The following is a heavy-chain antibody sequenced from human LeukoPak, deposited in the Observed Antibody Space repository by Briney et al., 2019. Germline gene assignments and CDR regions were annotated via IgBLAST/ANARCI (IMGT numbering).Heavy chain of an antibody. V-gene: IGHV3-74*01. Sequence: PGGSLRLSCAASGFTFSSYWMHWVRQAPGKGLVWVSRISPDGSTTGHADSVKGRFTISRDNAKNSLYLQMNSLRAEDTAIYYCTRVGYIDEGIDYWGQGTLVTVSS. J-gene: IGHJ4*02. CDR2: ISPDGSTT. D-gene: IGHD5-24*01. CDR3: TRVGYIDEGIDY. CDR1: GFTFSSYW.